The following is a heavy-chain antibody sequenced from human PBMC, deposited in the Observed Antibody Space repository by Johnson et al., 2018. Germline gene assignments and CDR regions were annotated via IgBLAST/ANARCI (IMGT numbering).Heavy chain of an antibody. J-gene: IGHJ4*02. D-gene: IGHD1-26*01. CDR1: GYTFTTYY. CDR3: TRVRPVGATGDFDY. Sequence: QVQLVQSGAEVKKPGASVKVSCKASGYTFTTYYMHWVRQAPGQGLEWVGIINPSGGSTTYAQKFQGRVTMTRDTSTSTVYMGLSSLRSEDTAVYFCTRVRPVGATGDFDYWGQGTLVTVSS. V-gene: IGHV1-46*01. CDR2: INPSGGST.